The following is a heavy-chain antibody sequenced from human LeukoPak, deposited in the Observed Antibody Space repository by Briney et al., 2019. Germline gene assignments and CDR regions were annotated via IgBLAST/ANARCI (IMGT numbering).Heavy chain of an antibody. V-gene: IGHV4-59*01. CDR2: IYYSGST. J-gene: IGHJ2*01. D-gene: IGHD4-23*01. CDR1: GGSICSYY. Sequence: SETLSLSCTVSGGSICSYYWSWIRQPPRKGLEWSGYIYYSGSTTYNTSLKSRVVISVETSKKQFSLKLSSVTAADTAVYYCASDHGGWYFDLWGRGPLLPVSS. CDR3: ASDHGGWYFDL.